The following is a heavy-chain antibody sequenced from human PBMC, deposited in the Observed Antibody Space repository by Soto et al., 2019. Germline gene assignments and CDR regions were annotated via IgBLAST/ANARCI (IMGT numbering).Heavy chain of an antibody. Sequence: ASVKVSCKPSVGTFSSYGISWVRQAPGQGLEWMGGIIPIFGTANYAQKFQGRVTITADESTSTAYMELSSLRSEDTAVYYCARNIVVVPAAINDNWFDPWGQGTLVTVSS. V-gene: IGHV1-69*13. CDR3: ARNIVVVPAAINDNWFDP. CDR2: IIPIFGTA. CDR1: VGTFSSYG. J-gene: IGHJ5*02. D-gene: IGHD2-2*02.